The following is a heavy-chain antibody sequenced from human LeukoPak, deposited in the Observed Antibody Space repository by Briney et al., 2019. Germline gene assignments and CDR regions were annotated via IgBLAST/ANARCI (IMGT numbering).Heavy chain of an antibody. CDR2: ISGSGGAT. Sequence: GGSLRLSCVASGVTFSSYLMHWVRQAPGKGLEWVSGISGSGGATYYADSVKGRFTVSRDDPHNTLYLQMNSVRAEDTAVYFCARGGVDHYGSGTYYLMYYFDHWGQGALVTVSS. CDR3: ARGGVDHYGSGTYYLMYYFDH. J-gene: IGHJ4*02. CDR1: GVTFSSYL. V-gene: IGHV3-23*01. D-gene: IGHD3-10*01.